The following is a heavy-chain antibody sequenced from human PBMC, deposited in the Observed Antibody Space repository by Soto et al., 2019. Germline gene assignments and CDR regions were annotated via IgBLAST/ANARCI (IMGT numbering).Heavy chain of an antibody. CDR2: ISYDGSNK. CDR3: AKDRAYGGNSEGFDY. CDR1: GFTFSSYG. V-gene: IGHV3-30*18. D-gene: IGHD4-17*01. Sequence: QVQLVESGGGVVQPGRSLRLSCAASGFTFSSYGMHWVRQAPGKGLEWVAVISYDGSNKYYADSGQGRFTISRDNSKNALYLQMNSLRAEDTAVYYCAKDRAYGGNSEGFDYWGQGTLVTVSS. J-gene: IGHJ4*02.